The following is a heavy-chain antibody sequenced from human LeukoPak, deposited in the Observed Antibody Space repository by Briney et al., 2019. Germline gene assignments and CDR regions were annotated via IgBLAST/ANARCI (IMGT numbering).Heavy chain of an antibody. CDR3: TRLSYYYGAGSYSTRYRSPID. V-gene: IGHV3-73*01. J-gene: IGHJ4*02. CDR2: IRSKANSYAT. D-gene: IGHD3-10*01. Sequence: QTGGSLRLSCAASGFTFSGSAMHWVRQASGKGLEWVGRIRSKANSYATAYAASVKGRFTISRDDSKNTAYLPMNSLKAEDTAVYYCTRLSYYYGAGSYSTRYRSPIDWGQGTLVTVPS. CDR1: GFTFSGSA.